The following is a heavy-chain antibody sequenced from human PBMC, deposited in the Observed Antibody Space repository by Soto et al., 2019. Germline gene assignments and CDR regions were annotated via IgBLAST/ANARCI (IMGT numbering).Heavy chain of an antibody. Sequence: QVQLVQSGAEVKKPGSSVKVSCKASGGTFSNYAITWVRQAPGQGLEWLGRIIPIFGSANYAQKFQGRVMMTADDQTTPVKKERRDVAFDDPAVYYWAKDAGKYGSFGIGVAPWGQGSL. CDR1: GGTFSNYA. J-gene: IGHJ5*02. CDR2: IIPIFGSA. D-gene: IGHD3-10*01. CDR3: AKDAGKYGSFGIGVAP. V-gene: IGHV1-69*15.